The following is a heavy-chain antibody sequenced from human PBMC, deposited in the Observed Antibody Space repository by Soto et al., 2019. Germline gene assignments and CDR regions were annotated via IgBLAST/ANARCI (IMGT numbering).Heavy chain of an antibody. CDR2: ISYDGSNK. D-gene: IGHD4-17*01. CDR1: GFTFSSYA. Sequence: QVQLVESGGGVVQPGRSLRLSCAASGFTFSSYAMHWVRQAPGKGLEWVAVISYDGSNKYYADSVKGRFTISRDNSKKQRYLQMNSLRAEDTAVYSCARVVYGDTYFDYWGQGTLVTVSS. CDR3: ARVVYGDTYFDY. J-gene: IGHJ4*02. V-gene: IGHV3-30-3*01.